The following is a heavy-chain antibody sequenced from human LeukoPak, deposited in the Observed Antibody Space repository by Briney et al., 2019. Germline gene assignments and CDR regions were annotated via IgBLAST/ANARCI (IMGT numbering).Heavy chain of an antibody. Sequence: PGGSLRLSCAASGFIFSTYAMTWVRQAPGKGLEWVSTISGGGGSTYYADSVKGRFTISRDNSKNTLYLQMTSLRAEDTAIYYCAKGGYFDNIDYWGQGTLVTVSS. J-gene: IGHJ4*02. CDR2: ISGGGGST. V-gene: IGHV3-23*01. CDR1: GFIFSTYA. D-gene: IGHD3-22*01. CDR3: AKGGYFDNIDY.